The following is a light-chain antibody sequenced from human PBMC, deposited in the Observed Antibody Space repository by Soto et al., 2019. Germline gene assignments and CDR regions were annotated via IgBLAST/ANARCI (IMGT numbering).Light chain of an antibody. J-gene: IGLJ2*01. CDR1: SNDVGYYNF. Sequence: QSALTQPASVSGSPGQSITISCTGTSNDVGYYNFVAWYQQHPGKGPKLMIYEVSNRPSGVSTRFSGSKSGNTASLTISGLQAEDEADYYCSSYTSSSTLVVFGGGTKLNVL. V-gene: IGLV2-14*01. CDR2: EVS. CDR3: SSYTSSSTLVV.